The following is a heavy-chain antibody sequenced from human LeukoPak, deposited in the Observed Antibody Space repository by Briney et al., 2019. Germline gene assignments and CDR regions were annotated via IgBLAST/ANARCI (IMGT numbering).Heavy chain of an antibody. CDR1: GFTFSSYA. J-gene: IGHJ4*02. V-gene: IGHV4-34*01. Sequence: GSLRLSCAASGFTFSSYAMSWVRQAPGKGLEWIGEINHSGSTNYNPSLKSRVTISVDTSKNQFSLKLSSVTAADTAVYYCARAKLIGYYYDSSGYYFDYWGQGTLVTVSS. CDR2: INHSGST. CDR3: ARAKLIGYYYDSSGYYFDY. D-gene: IGHD3-22*01.